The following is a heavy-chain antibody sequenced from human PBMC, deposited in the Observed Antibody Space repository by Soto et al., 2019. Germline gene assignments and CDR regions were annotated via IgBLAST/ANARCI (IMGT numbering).Heavy chain of an antibody. CDR2: IYYSGDT. V-gene: IGHV4-31*03. J-gene: IGHJ3*02. D-gene: IGHD5-12*01. CDR3: ARDLTVATVVSFDI. Sequence: QVQLQESAPGLVKPSQTLSLTCTVSGGSISSGDYYWNWIRQHPGKGLEWIGYIYYSGDTYSNPSLKSRLTLSLYTSKNQFSLELSSVTAADTAVYHCARDLTVATVVSFDIWGQGTMVTVSS. CDR1: GGSISSGDYY.